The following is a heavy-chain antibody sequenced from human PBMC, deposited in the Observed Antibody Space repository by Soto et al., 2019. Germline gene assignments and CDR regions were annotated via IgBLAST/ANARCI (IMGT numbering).Heavy chain of an antibody. CDR3: ARDLGYVGVDDWFDP. CDR1: GGTFSSYA. CDR2: IIPIFGTA. D-gene: IGHD5-12*01. Sequence: ASVKVSCXASGGTFSSYAISWVRQAPGQGLEWMGGIIPIFGTANYAQKFQGRVTITADKSTSTAYMELSSLRSEDTAVYYCARDLGYVGVDDWFDPWGQGTLVTVSS. V-gene: IGHV1-69*06. J-gene: IGHJ5*02.